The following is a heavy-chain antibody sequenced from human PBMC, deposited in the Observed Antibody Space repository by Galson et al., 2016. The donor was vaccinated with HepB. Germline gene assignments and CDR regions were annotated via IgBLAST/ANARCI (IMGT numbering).Heavy chain of an antibody. CDR3: ARSVGRGPAAHFDF. Sequence: SLRLFCAASGFAFSNYYMSWIRQAPGKGLEWISYISSIGGSIHYADSVEGRFTISRDNAKNSLYLQMYSLRAEDTAVYYCARSVGRGPAAHFDFWGQGTLVTVSS. V-gene: IGHV3-11*01. J-gene: IGHJ4*02. CDR1: GFAFSNYY. CDR2: ISSIGGSI. D-gene: IGHD2-2*01.